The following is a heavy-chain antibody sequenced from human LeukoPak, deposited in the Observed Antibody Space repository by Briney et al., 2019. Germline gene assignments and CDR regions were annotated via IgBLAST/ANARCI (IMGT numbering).Heavy chain of an antibody. D-gene: IGHD3-22*01. CDR3: ARDLSYYDGSGMDV. CDR2: MYYTGST. Sequence: SETLSLTCTVSGGSISSGYYWSWIRHYPGEGLEWIGYMYYTGSTYYNPSLKSRVTISVDTSKNQFSLKLSSVTAADTAVYYCARDLSYYDGSGMDVWGQGTTVTVSS. J-gene: IGHJ6*02. CDR1: GGSISSGYY. V-gene: IGHV4-31*03.